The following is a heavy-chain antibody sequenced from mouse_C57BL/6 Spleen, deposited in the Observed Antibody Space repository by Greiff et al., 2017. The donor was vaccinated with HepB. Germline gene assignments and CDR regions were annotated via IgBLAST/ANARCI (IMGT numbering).Heavy chain of an antibody. J-gene: IGHJ1*03. CDR1: GYAFSSSW. Sequence: LEESGPELVKPGASVKISCKASGYAFSSSWMNWVKQRPGKGLGWIGRIYPGDGDTNYNGKFKGKATLTADKSSSTAYMQLSSLTSEDSAVYFCARATVASYWYFDVWGTGTTVTVSS. D-gene: IGHD1-1*01. V-gene: IGHV1-82*01. CDR3: ARATVASYWYFDV. CDR2: IYPGDGDT.